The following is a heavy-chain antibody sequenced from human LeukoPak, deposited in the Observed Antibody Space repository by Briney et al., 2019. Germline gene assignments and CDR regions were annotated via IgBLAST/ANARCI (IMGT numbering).Heavy chain of an antibody. Sequence: GGSLRLTCAASGFTFSSYAMSWVRQAPGKGLEWVSAISGSGGSTYYADSVKGRFTISRDNSKNTLYLQMNSLRAEDTAVYYCAKVPPPYSSGGHYYYYYMDVWGKGTTVTVSS. D-gene: IGHD6-25*01. J-gene: IGHJ6*03. CDR2: ISGSGGST. CDR1: GFTFSSYA. V-gene: IGHV3-23*01. CDR3: AKVPPPYSSGGHYYYYYMDV.